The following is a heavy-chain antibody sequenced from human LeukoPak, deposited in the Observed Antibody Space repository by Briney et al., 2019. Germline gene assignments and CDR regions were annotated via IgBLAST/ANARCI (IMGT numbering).Heavy chain of an antibody. CDR3: AKPIATIREDPFDS. CDR2: ICGVTTST. CDR1: GFIFSNYH. Sequence: GGSLRLSCAASGFIFSNYHTSWVRQAPGKGLEWVSRICGVTTSTYYADSVKGRFTISRDNSKNILYLHLNSLRAEDTALYYCAKPIATIREDPFDSWGQGTLVTVSS. D-gene: IGHD3-10*01. J-gene: IGHJ4*02. V-gene: IGHV3-23*01.